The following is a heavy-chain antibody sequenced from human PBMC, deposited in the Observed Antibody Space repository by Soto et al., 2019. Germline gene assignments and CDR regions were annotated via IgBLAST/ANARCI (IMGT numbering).Heavy chain of an antibody. V-gene: IGHV1-46*01. D-gene: IGHD3-10*01. CDR3: ARDRSMVRGVMDNYYGMDV. CDR2: INPSGGST. CDR1: GYTFTSYY. Sequence: ASVKVSCKASGYTFTSYYMHWVRQAPGQGLEWMGIINPSGGSTSYAQKFQGRVTMTRDTSTSTVYMELSSLRSEDTAVYYCARDRSMVRGVMDNYYGMDVWGQGTTVTVSS. J-gene: IGHJ6*02.